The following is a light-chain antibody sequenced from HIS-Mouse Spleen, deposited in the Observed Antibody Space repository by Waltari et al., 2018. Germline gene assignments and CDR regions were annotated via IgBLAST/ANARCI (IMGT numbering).Light chain of an antibody. CDR2: YAS. CDR1: QSIGSS. Sequence: EIVLTQSPDFQSVTPKEKVTITCRASQSIGSSLHWYQQKPDQSPKLLIKYASQSFSGVPSRFSGSGSGTDFTLTITSLQAEDVAVYYCQQYYSSLWTFGQGTKVEIK. V-gene: IGKV6-21*01. J-gene: IGKJ1*01. CDR3: QQYYSSLWT.